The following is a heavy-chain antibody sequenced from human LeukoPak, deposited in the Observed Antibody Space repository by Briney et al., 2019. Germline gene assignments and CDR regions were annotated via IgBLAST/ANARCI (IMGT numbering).Heavy chain of an antibody. J-gene: IGHJ6*02. CDR1: GGSFSGYY. V-gene: IGHV4-34*01. Sequence: SETLSLTCAVYGGSFSGYYWSWIRQPPGKGLEWIGEINHSGSTNYNPSLKSRVTISVDTSKNQFSLKLSSVTAADTAVYYCARAGLELREDLVRYYYGMDVWGQGTTVTVSS. CDR2: INHSGST. D-gene: IGHD1-7*01. CDR3: ARAGLELREDLVRYYYGMDV.